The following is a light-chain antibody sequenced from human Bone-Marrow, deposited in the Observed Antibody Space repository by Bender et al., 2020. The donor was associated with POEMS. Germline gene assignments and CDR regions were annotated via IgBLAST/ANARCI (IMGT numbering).Light chain of an antibody. CDR2: DVS. Sequence: QSALTQPASVSGSPGQSITISCTGTSSDVGGYNFVSWYQQHPGKVPKLMIYDVSDRPSGVSNRFSGSKSGTSASLAISGLQSEDEADYYCASWDDSLNGWVFGGGTKLTVL. J-gene: IGLJ3*02. CDR1: SSDVGGYNF. V-gene: IGLV2-14*03. CDR3: ASWDDSLNGWV.